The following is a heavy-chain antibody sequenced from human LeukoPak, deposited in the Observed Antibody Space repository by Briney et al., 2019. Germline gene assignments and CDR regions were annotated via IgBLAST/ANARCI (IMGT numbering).Heavy chain of an antibody. D-gene: IGHD1-20*01. V-gene: IGHV3-48*01. J-gene: IGHJ5*02. CDR1: GFTLSSYS. CDR2: ISSSSSTI. Sequence: GGSLTLSCAASGFTLSSYSMNWVRQAPGRGLEWVSYISSSSSTIYYPDSVKGRFTISRDNAKNSLYLQMNSLRAEDTAVYYCARGRSNWRSWGQGTLVTVSS. CDR3: ARGRSNWRS.